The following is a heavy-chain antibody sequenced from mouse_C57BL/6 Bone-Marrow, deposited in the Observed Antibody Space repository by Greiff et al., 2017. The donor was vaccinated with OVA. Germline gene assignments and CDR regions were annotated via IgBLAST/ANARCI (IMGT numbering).Heavy chain of an antibody. CDR1: GYTFTSYW. V-gene: IGHV1-69*01. CDR2: IDPSDSYT. J-gene: IGHJ2*01. D-gene: IGHD2-1*01. Sequence: QVQLQQPGAELVMPGASVKLSCKASGYTFTSYWMHWVKQRPGQGLEWIGEIDPSDSYTNYNQKFKGKSTLTVDKSSSTAYMQLSSLTSEDSAVYYCARGGGNYVDYFDYWGQGTTLTVSS. CDR3: ARGGGNYVDYFDY.